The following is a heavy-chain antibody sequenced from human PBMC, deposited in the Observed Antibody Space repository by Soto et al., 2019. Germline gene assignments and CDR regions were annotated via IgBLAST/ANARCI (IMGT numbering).Heavy chain of an antibody. CDR1: GGTFSSYA. CDR2: IIPIFGTA. J-gene: IGHJ6*02. Sequence: QVQLVQSGAEVKKPGSSVKVSCKASGGTFSSYAISWVRQAPGQGLEWMGGIIPIFGTANYAQKFQGRVTITADESTSTAYMGLSSLRSEDTAVYYCAREGGSGSYYNAFYYYYYGMDVWGQGTTVTVSS. CDR3: AREGGSGSYYNAFYYYYYGMDV. V-gene: IGHV1-69*01. D-gene: IGHD3-10*01.